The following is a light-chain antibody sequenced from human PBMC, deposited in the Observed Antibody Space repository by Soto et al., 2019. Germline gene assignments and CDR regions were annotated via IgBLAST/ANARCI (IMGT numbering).Light chain of an antibody. CDR3: QQYASARRT. J-gene: IGKJ2*01. CDR1: QSVSRNF. Sequence: ENVLTQSPGTLSLSPGERATLSCRASQSVSRNFLAWYQQKPGQDPRLLIYHASNRATGIPDRCSGSGSGTDFTLTISRLEPEDFAMYYCQQYASARRTFGQGTNLEIK. V-gene: IGKV3-20*01. CDR2: HAS.